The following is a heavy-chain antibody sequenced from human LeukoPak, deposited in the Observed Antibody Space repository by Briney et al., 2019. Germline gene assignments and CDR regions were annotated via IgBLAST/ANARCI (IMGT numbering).Heavy chain of an antibody. CDR2: IKQDGSEK. CDR3: ARSGSVEYSYGFPAFYYFDY. V-gene: IGHV3-7*01. CDR1: GFTLSSYW. Sequence: GGSLRLSCAASGFTLSSYWMSWVRQAPGKGLEWVANIKQDGSEKYYVDSVKGRFTISRDNAKNSLYLQMNSLRAEDTAVYYCARSGSVEYSYGFPAFYYFDYWGQGTLVTVSS. J-gene: IGHJ4*02. D-gene: IGHD5-18*01.